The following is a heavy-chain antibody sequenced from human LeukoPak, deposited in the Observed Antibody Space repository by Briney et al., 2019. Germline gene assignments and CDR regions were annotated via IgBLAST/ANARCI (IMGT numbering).Heavy chain of an antibody. J-gene: IGHJ4*02. Sequence: ASLKVSCKASGYTFTSYYMHWVRQAPGQGLEWMGIINPSDGTTSYAQKFQDRITMTRDTSTGTVYMELSSLRSDDTAVYYCARAKYYDSIGDPLPFDNWGQGTLVTVSS. CDR3: ARAKYYDSIGDPLPFDN. V-gene: IGHV1-46*01. D-gene: IGHD3-22*01. CDR2: INPSDGTT. CDR1: GYTFTSYY.